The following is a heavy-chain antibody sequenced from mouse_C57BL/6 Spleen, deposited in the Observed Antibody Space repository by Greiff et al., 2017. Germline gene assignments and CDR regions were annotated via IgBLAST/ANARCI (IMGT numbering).Heavy chain of an antibody. CDR2: IYPGDGDT. V-gene: IGHV1-82*01. J-gene: IGHJ3*01. D-gene: IGHD2-3*01. CDR3: ARIYDGYFAY. CDR1: GYAFSSSW. Sequence: VKLQESGPELVKPGASVKISCKASGYAFSSSWMNWVKQRPGKGLEWIGRIYPGDGDTNYNGKFKGKATLTADKSSSTAYMQLSSLTSEDSAVYFCARIYDGYFAYWGQGTLVTVSA.